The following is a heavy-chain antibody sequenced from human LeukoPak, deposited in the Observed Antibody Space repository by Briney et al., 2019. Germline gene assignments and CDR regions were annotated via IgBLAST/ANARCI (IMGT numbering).Heavy chain of an antibody. CDR3: ARGPSVAVRPSFDY. J-gene: IGHJ4*02. V-gene: IGHV4-61*02. CDR1: GGSISSSSYY. CDR2: IYSSGST. D-gene: IGHD6-6*01. Sequence: PSETLSLTCTVSGGSISSSSYYWSWIRQPAGKGLEWIGRIYSSGSTNHNPSLRSRVTMSVDTSKNQFSLKLNSVTAADTAVYYCARGPSVAVRPSFDYWGQGTLVTVSS.